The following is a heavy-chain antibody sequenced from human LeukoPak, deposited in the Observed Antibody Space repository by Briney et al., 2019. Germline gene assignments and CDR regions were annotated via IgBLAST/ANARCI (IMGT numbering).Heavy chain of an antibody. Sequence: PGGSPRLSCAASGFTFSSYSMNWVRQAPGKGLEWVSSISSSSSYIYYADSVKGRFTISRDNAKNSLYLQMNSLRAEDTAVYYWARDGCSSTSCYYYYMDVWGKRTTVTVSS. CDR2: ISSSSSYI. V-gene: IGHV3-21*01. D-gene: IGHD2-2*01. CDR1: GFTFSSYS. J-gene: IGHJ6*03. CDR3: ARDGCSSTSCYYYYMDV.